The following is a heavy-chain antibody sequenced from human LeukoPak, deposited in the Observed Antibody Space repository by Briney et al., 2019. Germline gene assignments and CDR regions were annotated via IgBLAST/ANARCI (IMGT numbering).Heavy chain of an antibody. Sequence: GVSLRLSSPASGFTFSSYWMSWVRQAPGKGLEWVANIKQDGSEKYYVDSVKGRFTISRDNAKNSLYLQMNSLRAEDTAVYYCARGSGWYFFDYWGQGTLVTVSS. D-gene: IGHD6-19*01. J-gene: IGHJ4*02. CDR2: IKQDGSEK. CDR3: ARGSGWYFFDY. V-gene: IGHV3-7*01. CDR1: GFTFSSYW.